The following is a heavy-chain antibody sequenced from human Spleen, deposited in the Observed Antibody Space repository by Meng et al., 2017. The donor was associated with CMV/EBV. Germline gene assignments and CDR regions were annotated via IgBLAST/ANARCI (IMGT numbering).Heavy chain of an antibody. CDR3: ARGETTVNNFDY. Sequence: SCKASGYTVTSYDINWVRQATGQGLEWMGWMNPNSGNTGYEQKFQGRVTITRNTSISTAYMELSSLRSEDTAVYYCARGETTVNNFDYWGQGTLVTVSS. D-gene: IGHD4-17*01. CDR2: MNPNSGNT. J-gene: IGHJ4*02. V-gene: IGHV1-8*02. CDR1: GYTVTSYD.